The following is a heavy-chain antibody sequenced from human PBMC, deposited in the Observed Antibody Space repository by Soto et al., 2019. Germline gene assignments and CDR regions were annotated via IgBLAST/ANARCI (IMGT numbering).Heavy chain of an antibody. CDR2: ISGSGGST. J-gene: IGHJ5*02. V-gene: IGHV3-23*01. Sequence: GGSLRLSCAASGFTFSSYAMSWVRQAPGKGLEWVSAISGSGGSTYYADSVKGRFTISRDNSKNTLYLQMNSLRAEDTAVYYCAKDQRSMYSSPLNWFDPWGQGTLVTVSS. CDR3: AKDQRSMYSSPLNWFDP. CDR1: GFTFSSYA. D-gene: IGHD6-13*01.